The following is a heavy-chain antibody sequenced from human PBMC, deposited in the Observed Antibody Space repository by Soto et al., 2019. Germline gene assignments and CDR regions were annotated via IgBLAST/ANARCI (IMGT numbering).Heavy chain of an antibody. Sequence: QVQLQESGPGLVKPSETLSLTCTVSGGSISSYYWSWIRQPPGKGLEWIGCMYYSGSTNYNPSLKSRVTISIDTSKNQFSLKLNSVTAADTAAYYCARGGWKLFDYWGQGTLVTVSS. D-gene: IGHD6-19*01. CDR2: MYYSGST. J-gene: IGHJ4*02. CDR1: GGSISSYY. CDR3: ARGGWKLFDY. V-gene: IGHV4-59*01.